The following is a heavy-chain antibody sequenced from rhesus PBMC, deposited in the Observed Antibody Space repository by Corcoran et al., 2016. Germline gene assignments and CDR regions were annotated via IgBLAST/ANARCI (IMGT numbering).Heavy chain of an antibody. CDR2: IGGSSGST. J-gene: IGHJ5-2*02. Sequence: QLQLQESGPGLVKPSETLSLTCAVPGGFISRNYWNGIRQPPGTGREGIGYIGGSSGSTYYNPSLKSRVTISTDTSKNQFSLKLSSVTAADTAVYYCARNTHSGSWSLFSLDVWGRGVLVTVSS. CDR1: GGFISRNY. V-gene: IGHV4-165*02. CDR3: ARNTHSGSWSLFSLDV. D-gene: IGHD6-25*01.